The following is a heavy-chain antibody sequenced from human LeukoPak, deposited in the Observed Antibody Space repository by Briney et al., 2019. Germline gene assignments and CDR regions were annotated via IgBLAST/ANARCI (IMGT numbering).Heavy chain of an antibody. CDR1: GFTVSSNY. D-gene: IGHD3-10*01. Sequence: GGSLRLSCAASGFTVSSNYMSWVRQAPGKGLEWVSVIYSGGSTYYADSVKGRFTISRDNSKSTLYLQMNSLRAEDTAVYYCARDPKKWFGELWDWGQGTLVTVSS. J-gene: IGHJ4*02. V-gene: IGHV3-66*01. CDR2: IYSGGST. CDR3: ARDPKKWFGELWD.